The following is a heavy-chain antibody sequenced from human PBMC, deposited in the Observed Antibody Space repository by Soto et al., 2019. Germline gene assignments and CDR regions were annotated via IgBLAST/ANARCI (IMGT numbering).Heavy chain of an antibody. CDR1: GGTFSSYA. CDR3: ARVNNAGYSSSWYDY. CDR2: IIPIFGTA. V-gene: IGHV1-69*13. J-gene: IGHJ4*02. D-gene: IGHD6-13*01. Sequence: SVKVSCKASGGTFSSYAISWVRQAPGQGLEWMGGIIPIFGTANYAQKFQGRVTITADESTSTAYMELSSLRSEDTAVYYCARVNNAGYSSSWYDYWGQATLVTVSS.